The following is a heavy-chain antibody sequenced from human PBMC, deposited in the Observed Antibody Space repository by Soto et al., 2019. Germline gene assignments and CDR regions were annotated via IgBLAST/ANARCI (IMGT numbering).Heavy chain of an antibody. V-gene: IGHV1-46*02. D-gene: IGHD1-1*01. Sequence: QVQLMQSGAEVRKPGASVRLSCETSGYNFNPYYINWVRQAPGQGLELMGIINLRGGTTEYAHKFRGRVTVTGDTSTRTAYMELSSLRSDDTAIYFCARGPDDIDVPRWDYWGQGTLVTVSS. CDR3: ARGPDDIDVPRWDY. J-gene: IGHJ4*02. CDR1: GYNFNPYY. CDR2: INLRGGTT.